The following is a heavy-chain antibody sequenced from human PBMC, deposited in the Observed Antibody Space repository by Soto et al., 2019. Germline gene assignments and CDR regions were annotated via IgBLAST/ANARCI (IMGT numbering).Heavy chain of an antibody. Sequence: PSETLSLTCNVSGGSTYTYYRSWIRLSPGKGLEWIGYISDGGSTNYNPSLSGRLSISLDTSKKQGSLKLTSVSAADTATYFCAGYCTRAICPEGNYFGLEVWGKGTTVGVSS. V-gene: IGHV4-59*01. CDR3: AGYCTRAICPEGNYFGLEV. J-gene: IGHJ6*04. D-gene: IGHD2-8*01. CDR1: GGSTYTYY. CDR2: ISDGGST.